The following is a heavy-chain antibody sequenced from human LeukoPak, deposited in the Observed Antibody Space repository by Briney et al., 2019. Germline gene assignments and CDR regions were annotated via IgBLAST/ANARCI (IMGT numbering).Heavy chain of an antibody. CDR2: IRGSGGST. CDR3: ATSYSSSWYRWVDYYGMDV. CDR1: GFTFSSYA. Sequence: GGSLRLSCAASGFTFSSYAMSWVRQAPGKGLEWVSAIRGSGGSTYYADSVKGRFTISRDNSKNTLYLQMNSLRAEDTAVYYCATSYSSSWYRWVDYYGMDVWGQGTTVTVSS. J-gene: IGHJ6*02. D-gene: IGHD6-13*01. V-gene: IGHV3-23*01.